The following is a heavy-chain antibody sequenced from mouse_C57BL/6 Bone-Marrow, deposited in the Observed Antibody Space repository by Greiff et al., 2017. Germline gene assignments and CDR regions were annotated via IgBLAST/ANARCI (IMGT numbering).Heavy chain of an antibody. CDR1: GYTFTSYW. J-gene: IGHJ2*01. D-gene: IGHD6-1*02. CDR2: IHPNSGST. Sequence: QVHVKQPGAELVKPGASVKLSCKASGYTFTSYWMHWVKQRPGQGLEWIGMIHPNSGSTNYNEKFKSKATLTVDKSSSTAYMQLSSLTSEDSAVYYCAPRHLRTYWGQGTTLTVSS. V-gene: IGHV1-64*01. CDR3: APRHLRTY.